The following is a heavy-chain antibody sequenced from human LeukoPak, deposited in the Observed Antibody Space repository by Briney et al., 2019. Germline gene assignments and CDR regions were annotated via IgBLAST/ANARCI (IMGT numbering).Heavy chain of an antibody. CDR3: ARDPSATGTRYNWFDP. CDR1: GYAFTGYY. V-gene: IGHV1-2*02. Sequence: GASVKVSCKASGYAFTGYYMHWVRQAAGQGLEWMGWINPNSGGTNYAQKFQGRVTMTRDTSISTAYMELSRLRSDDTAVYYCARDPSATGTRYNWFDPWGQGTLVTVSS. D-gene: IGHD1-7*01. J-gene: IGHJ5*02. CDR2: INPNSGGT.